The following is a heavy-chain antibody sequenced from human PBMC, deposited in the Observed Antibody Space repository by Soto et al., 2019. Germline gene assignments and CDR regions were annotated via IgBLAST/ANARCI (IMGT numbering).Heavy chain of an antibody. Sequence: ASVKVSCQASGYTFTSYGISWVRQAPGQGLEWMGWISAYNGNTNYAQKLQGRVTMTTDTSTSTAYMELRSLRSDDTAVYYCARDSKYYDFWSGYYARDYYYYMDVWGKGTTVTVSS. D-gene: IGHD3-3*01. CDR1: GYTFTSYG. CDR3: ARDSKYYDFWSGYYARDYYYYMDV. CDR2: ISAYNGNT. J-gene: IGHJ6*03. V-gene: IGHV1-18*01.